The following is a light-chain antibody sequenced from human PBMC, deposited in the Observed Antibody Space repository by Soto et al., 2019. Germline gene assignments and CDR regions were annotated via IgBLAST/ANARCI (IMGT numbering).Light chain of an antibody. CDR3: QQYNSYST. V-gene: IGKV1-5*01. CDR1: QSISTR. CDR2: DAS. Sequence: IHMTHSPSTLSASFWHRFTITFRASQSISTRLAWYQQKPGKAPKLLIYDASSLESGVPSRFSGSASGTEFTLTISSLQPDDFATYYCQQYNSYSTFGQGTKVDIK. J-gene: IGKJ1*01.